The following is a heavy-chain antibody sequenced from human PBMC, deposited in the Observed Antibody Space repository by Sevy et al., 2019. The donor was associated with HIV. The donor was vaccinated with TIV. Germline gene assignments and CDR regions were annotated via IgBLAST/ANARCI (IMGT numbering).Heavy chain of an antibody. CDR2: IKSEFDGGAI. CDR3: ITDPAYRGYDEEVINYYFYGMDV. Sequence: GGSLRLSCTASGFTFSSAWMSWVRQAPGKGLEWVGRIKSEFDGGAIDYAAPVKGRFSISREDSKNTVYLQMNSLKTEDTAVYYNITDPAYRGYDEEVINYYFYGMDVWGQGTTVTVSS. J-gene: IGHJ6*02. V-gene: IGHV3-15*01. D-gene: IGHD5-12*01. CDR1: GFTFSSAW.